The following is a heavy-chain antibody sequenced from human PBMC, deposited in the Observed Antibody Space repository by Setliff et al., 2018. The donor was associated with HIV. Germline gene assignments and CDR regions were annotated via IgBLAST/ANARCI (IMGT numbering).Heavy chain of an antibody. J-gene: IGHJ4*02. Sequence: PSETLSLPCTVSGGSLTSHFWSWIRQPPGRGLEWIGSIYYTGRTNYNPSLKSRVIMSVDTSKNQFSLRVTSVTAADTALYYCAKYVCLDNMCQGFDYWGQGSLVTVSS. D-gene: IGHD2-8*01. CDR1: GGSLTSHF. CDR2: IYYTGRT. V-gene: IGHV4-59*11. CDR3: AKYVCLDNMCQGFDY.